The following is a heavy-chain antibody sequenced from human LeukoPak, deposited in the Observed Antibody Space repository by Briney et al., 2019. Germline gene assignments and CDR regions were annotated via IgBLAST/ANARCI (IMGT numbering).Heavy chain of an antibody. CDR1: GGSISNTLYY. CDR3: ARDVSRTSWTWR. V-gene: IGHV4-39*02. CDR2: IYYNGDT. D-gene: IGHD2-2*01. J-gene: IGHJ3*01. Sequence: SETLSLTCTVSGGSISNTLYYWAWIRQPPGKGLEWIGSIYYNGDTYYNPSLKSRVTISVDTSNNQFSLKLSSVTAADTAVYYCARDVSRTSWTWRWGQGTVVTVSS.